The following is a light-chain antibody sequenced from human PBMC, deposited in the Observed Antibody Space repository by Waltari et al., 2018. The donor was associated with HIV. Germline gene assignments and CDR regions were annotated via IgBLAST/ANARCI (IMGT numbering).Light chain of an antibody. J-gene: IGKJ2*01. CDR3: QQSYSTPRT. Sequence: DIQMTQSPSSLSASVGDRVTITCRASQSISSYLNWYQQKPGKAPKLLIYAASSLQSEVPSRVSGSGAGTDFTLTISSLQPEDFATYYCQQSYSTPRTFGQGTKLEIK. CDR2: AAS. V-gene: IGKV1-39*01. CDR1: QSISSY.